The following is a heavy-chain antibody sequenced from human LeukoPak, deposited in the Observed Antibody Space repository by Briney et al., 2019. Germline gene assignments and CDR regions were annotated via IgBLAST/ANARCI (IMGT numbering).Heavy chain of an antibody. CDR2: ISGNSGYT. CDR1: GFTVSGYY. Sequence: PGRSERLSCAASGFTVSGYYMSWIRQAPGKGLEWVSYISGNSGYTNYVDSVKGRFTISRDSAKSSLYLQMDILRAEDTAVYYCARGGPKDALDCWGHGILVTVSS. CDR3: ARGGPKDALDC. D-gene: IGHD2-8*01. V-gene: IGHV3-11*06. J-gene: IGHJ4*03.